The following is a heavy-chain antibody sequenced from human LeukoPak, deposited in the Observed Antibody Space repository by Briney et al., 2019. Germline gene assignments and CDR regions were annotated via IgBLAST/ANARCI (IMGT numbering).Heavy chain of an antibody. V-gene: IGHV4-34*01. Sequence: SETLSLTCAVYGGSFSGYYWSWIRQPPGKGLEWIGEINHSGRTNYNPSLKSRVTISVDTSKNQFSLKLSSVTAADTAVYYCARGATVTTLVDAFDIRGQGTMVTVSS. CDR1: GGSFSGYY. J-gene: IGHJ3*02. D-gene: IGHD4-17*01. CDR3: ARGATVTTLVDAFDI. CDR2: INHSGRT.